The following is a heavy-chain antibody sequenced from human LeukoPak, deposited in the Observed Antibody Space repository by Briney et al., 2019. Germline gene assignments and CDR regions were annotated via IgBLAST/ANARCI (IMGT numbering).Heavy chain of an antibody. CDR3: ARPYYVAANYYFYY. CDR2: ISGRGDVI. CDR1: GFTFSNYE. V-gene: IGHV3-48*03. Sequence: GGSLRLSCAASGFTFSNYEMNWVRQAPGKGLEWVSYISGRGDVIYYADSVKGRFTISRDNAKNSLYLQMNSLRAEDTAVYYCARPYYVAANYYFYYWGQGTLVTVSS. J-gene: IGHJ4*02. D-gene: IGHD1-26*01.